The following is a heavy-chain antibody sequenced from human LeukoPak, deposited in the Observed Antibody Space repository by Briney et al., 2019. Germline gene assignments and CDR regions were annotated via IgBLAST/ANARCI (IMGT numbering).Heavy chain of an antibody. Sequence: SETLSLTCTVSGGSISSSNYYWGWIRQPPGKGLEWIGSIYYSGSTYYNPSLKSRVTISVDTSKNQFSLKLSSVTAADTAVYYCASPSRTAATLYFDYWGQGTLVTVSS. J-gene: IGHJ4*02. D-gene: IGHD6-13*01. CDR2: IYYSGST. CDR3: ASPSRTAATLYFDY. V-gene: IGHV4-39*01. CDR1: GGSISSSNYY.